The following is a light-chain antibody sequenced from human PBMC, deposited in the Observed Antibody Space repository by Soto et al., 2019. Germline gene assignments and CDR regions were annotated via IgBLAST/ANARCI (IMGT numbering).Light chain of an antibody. Sequence: EIVSTQSPATLSLSPGDSATLSCTASQDIRIFLAWYQQKPGQAPRLLIYNASQRATGIPARFAGSGSGTDFTLTISSLGPEDFAVYYCQQRYHWPPLTFGGGTKVEIK. CDR2: NAS. CDR3: QQRYHWPPLT. J-gene: IGKJ4*01. CDR1: QDIRIF. V-gene: IGKV3-11*01.